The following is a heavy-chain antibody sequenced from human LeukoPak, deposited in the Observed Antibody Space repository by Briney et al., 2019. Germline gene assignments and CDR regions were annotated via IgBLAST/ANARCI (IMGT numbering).Heavy chain of an antibody. V-gene: IGHV3-30*18. Sequence: GGSLRRFWTACGFSFGSDGLHWVRQAPGKGLEWVAMVSYNGGKEHYADTVKGRFTISRDNIKNTVNLQMNSLRPEDTAVYYCAKDLWYRGAGFDYWGQGTLVTVSP. CDR3: AKDLWYRGAGFDY. J-gene: IGHJ4*02. CDR1: GFSFGSDG. D-gene: IGHD1-26*01. CDR2: VSYNGGKE.